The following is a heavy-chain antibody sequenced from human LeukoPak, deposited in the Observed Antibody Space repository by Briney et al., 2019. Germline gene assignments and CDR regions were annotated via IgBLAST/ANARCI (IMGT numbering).Heavy chain of an antibody. V-gene: IGHV4-38-2*02. D-gene: IGHD5-18*01. CDR2: IYHSGST. Sequence: SETLSLTCTVSGYSISSGYYWGWIRQPPGKGLEWIGSIYHSGSTYYNPSLKSRVTISVDTSKNQFSLKLSSVTAADTAVYYCAREAYVDTGVGYWGQGTLVTVSS. CDR3: AREAYVDTGVGY. CDR1: GYSISSGYY. J-gene: IGHJ4*02.